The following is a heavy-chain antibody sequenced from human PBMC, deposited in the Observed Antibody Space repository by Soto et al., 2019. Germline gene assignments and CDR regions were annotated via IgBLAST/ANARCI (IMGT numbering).Heavy chain of an antibody. Sequence: SLRLSCAASGFTFSSYGMSWVRQAPGKGLEWVSAISGSGGSTYYADSVKGRFTISRDNSKNTLYLQMNSLRAEDTAVYYCAKDLVITMIVVVITSRGYWGQGTLVTVSS. CDR3: AKDLVITMIVVVITSRGY. J-gene: IGHJ4*02. V-gene: IGHV3-23*01. D-gene: IGHD3-22*01. CDR2: ISGSGGST. CDR1: GFTFSSYG.